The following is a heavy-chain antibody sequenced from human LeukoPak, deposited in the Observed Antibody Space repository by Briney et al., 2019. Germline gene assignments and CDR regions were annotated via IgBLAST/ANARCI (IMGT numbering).Heavy chain of an antibody. V-gene: IGHV1-69*05. Sequence: SVKVSCKASGGTFSSYAISWLRQAPGQGLEWMGRIIPIFGTANYAQKFQGRVTITTDESTSTAYMELSSLRSEDTAVYYCARDRLAVAGTTDYYYYYYMDVWGKGTTVTVSS. CDR3: ARDRLAVAGTTDYYYYYYMDV. D-gene: IGHD6-19*01. J-gene: IGHJ6*03. CDR2: IIPIFGTA. CDR1: GGTFSSYA.